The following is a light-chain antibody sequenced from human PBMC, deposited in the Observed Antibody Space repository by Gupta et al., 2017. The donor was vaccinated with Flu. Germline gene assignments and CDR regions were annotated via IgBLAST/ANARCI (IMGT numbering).Light chain of an antibody. CDR3: QSYYGSRGIWV. CDR1: GSNIGGGYD. V-gene: IGLV1-40*01. J-gene: IGLJ3*02. CDR2: GKT. Sequence: TTSCTRGGSNIGGGYDVRWYQQQPQATPTLLIHGKTSRRSGVPDRFSGFKYGTSAALAISGLQAADDADYDCQSYYGSRGIWVFGGGTKLTVL.